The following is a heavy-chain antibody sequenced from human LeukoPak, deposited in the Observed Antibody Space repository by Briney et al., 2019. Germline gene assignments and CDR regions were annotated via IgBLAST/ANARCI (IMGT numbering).Heavy chain of an antibody. D-gene: IGHD1-26*01. J-gene: IGHJ4*02. V-gene: IGHV3-7*01. CDR1: GFACSSYW. Sequence: PGGSLGLSCVASGFACSSYWMTWVRQAPGKELEWVANIKQDGGEEYYVDSVKGRFTISRDNAKNSLFLQMNSLRVEDTAVYYCARLGGSYYTYWGQGTLVTVSS. CDR3: ARLGGSYYTY. CDR2: IKQDGGEE.